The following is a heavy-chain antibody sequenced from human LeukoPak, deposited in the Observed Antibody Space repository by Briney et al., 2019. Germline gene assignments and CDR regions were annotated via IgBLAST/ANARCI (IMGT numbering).Heavy chain of an antibody. CDR3: ARAKRETSTRPWTSGMDV. J-gene: IGHJ6*02. CDR1: GFTPSDYD. D-gene: IGHD3/OR15-3a*01. V-gene: IGHV3-13*01. CDR2: LGSAGDK. Sequence: PGGSLRLSCAASGFTPSDYDIHWVRQPIGKGLDWVSGLGSAGDKYHAGSERGRFTISREDAENSVYLQMDGLRPEDTAIYYCARAKRETSTRPWTSGMDVWGQGTRVTVSS.